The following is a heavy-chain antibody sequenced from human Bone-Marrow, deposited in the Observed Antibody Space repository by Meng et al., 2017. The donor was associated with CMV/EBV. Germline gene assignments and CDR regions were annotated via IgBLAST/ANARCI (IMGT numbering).Heavy chain of an antibody. J-gene: IGHJ4*02. CDR3: ASGYSFGKFDY. CDR2: IYYSGST. V-gene: IGHV4-59*01. D-gene: IGHD5-18*01. CDR1: GGSISTYY. Sequence: SETLSLTCTVSGGSISTYYWNWIRQPPGKGLEWIGYIYYSGSTNYNPSLKSRVTMSVDTSKNRFSLRLSSVTAADTAVYYCASGYSFGKFDYWGQGTLVTVSS.